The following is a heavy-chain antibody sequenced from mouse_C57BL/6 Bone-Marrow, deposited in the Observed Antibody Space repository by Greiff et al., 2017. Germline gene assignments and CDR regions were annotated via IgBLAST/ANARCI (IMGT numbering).Heavy chain of an antibody. CDR1: GYTFTSYG. V-gene: IGHV1-81*01. Sequence: VQLVESGAELARPGASVKLSCKASGYTFTSYGISWVKQRTGQGLEWIGEIYPRSGNTYYNEKFKGKATLTADKSSSTAYMELRSLTSEDSAVYFCARPDGYYAMDYWGQGTSVTVSS. CDR2: IYPRSGNT. D-gene: IGHD2-3*01. CDR3: ARPDGYYAMDY. J-gene: IGHJ4*01.